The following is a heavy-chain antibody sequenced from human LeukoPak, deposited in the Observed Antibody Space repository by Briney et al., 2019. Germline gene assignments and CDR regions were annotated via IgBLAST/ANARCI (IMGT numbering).Heavy chain of an antibody. D-gene: IGHD6-19*01. J-gene: IGHJ4*02. V-gene: IGHV4-34*01. Sequence: PSETLSLTCAVYGGSFSGYYWSWIRQPPGKGLEWIGEINHSGSTNYNPSLKSRVTISVDTSKNQFSLKLSSVTAADTAVYYCARAVAGPPLSYWGQGTLVTVSS. CDR1: GGSFSGYY. CDR3: ARAVAGPPLSY. CDR2: INHSGST.